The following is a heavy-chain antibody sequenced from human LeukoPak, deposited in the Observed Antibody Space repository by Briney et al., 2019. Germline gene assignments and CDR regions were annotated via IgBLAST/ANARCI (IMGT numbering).Heavy chain of an antibody. V-gene: IGHV4-30-4*01. Sequence: SETLSLTCTVSGGSISSGDYYWSWIRQPPGKGLEYIGYIYYSGSTYYNPSLKSRVTMSVDTSKNQFSLKLSSVSAADTALYYCARDRPVAAGGNCFDPWGQGTLVTVSS. CDR1: GGSISSGDYY. CDR3: ARDRPVAAGGNCFDP. CDR2: IYYSGST. J-gene: IGHJ5*02. D-gene: IGHD6-13*01.